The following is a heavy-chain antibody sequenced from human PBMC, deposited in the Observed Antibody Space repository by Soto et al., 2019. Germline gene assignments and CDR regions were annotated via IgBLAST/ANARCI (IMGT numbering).Heavy chain of an antibody. CDR1: GFTFSSYS. Sequence: EVQLVESGGGLVKPGGSLRLSCAASGFTFSSYSMNWVRQAPGKGLEWVSSISSSSSYIYYADSVKGRFTISRDNAKNSLYLQMNSLRAEDTAVYYCAREKWLVLYYGMDVWGQGTTVTVSS. CDR3: AREKWLVLYYGMDV. CDR2: ISSSSSYI. D-gene: IGHD6-19*01. J-gene: IGHJ6*02. V-gene: IGHV3-21*01.